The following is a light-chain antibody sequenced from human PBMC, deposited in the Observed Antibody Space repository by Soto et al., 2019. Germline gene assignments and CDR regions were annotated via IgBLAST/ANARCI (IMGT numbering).Light chain of an antibody. Sequence: QSALTQPPSASGSPGQSVTISCTGTSSDVGGYNPVSWYQQHPGKAPKLMISEVSKRPSGVPDRFSGSKSGNTASLTVSGLQAEDEADYYCSSYAGSNYPCVFGTGTKLTVL. V-gene: IGLV2-8*01. CDR3: SSYAGSNYPCV. CDR1: SSDVGGYNP. J-gene: IGLJ1*01. CDR2: EVS.